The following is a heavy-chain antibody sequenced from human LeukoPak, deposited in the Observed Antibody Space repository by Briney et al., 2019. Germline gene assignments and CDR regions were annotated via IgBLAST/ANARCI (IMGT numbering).Heavy chain of an antibody. CDR1: GYTLTELS. CDR2: FDPEDGET. CDR3: ATDPGDILPGYRWDAFDI. J-gene: IGHJ3*02. Sequence: ASVKVSCKVSGYTLTELSMHWVRQAPGKGLEWMGGFDPEDGETIYAQKFQGRVTMTEDTSTDTAYMELSSLRSEDTAVYYCATDPGDILPGYRWDAFDIWGQGTMVTVSS. D-gene: IGHD3-9*01. V-gene: IGHV1-24*01.